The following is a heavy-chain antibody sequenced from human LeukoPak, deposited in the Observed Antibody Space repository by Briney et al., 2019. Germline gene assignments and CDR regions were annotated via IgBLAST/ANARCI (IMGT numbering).Heavy chain of an antibody. D-gene: IGHD5-18*01. J-gene: IGHJ3*02. CDR1: GFTFSSFA. V-gene: IGHV3-23*05. CDR3: AKAFREFGTSSSYSSFDT. Sequence: GGSLRLSCAASGFTFSSFALSWVRQAPGKGLEWVSGVSYTRIATYYADSVKGRFTISRDDSQNILYLQMNGLRAEDTAVYFCAKAFREFGTSSSYSSFDTWGQGTMVTVCS. CDR2: VSYTRIAT.